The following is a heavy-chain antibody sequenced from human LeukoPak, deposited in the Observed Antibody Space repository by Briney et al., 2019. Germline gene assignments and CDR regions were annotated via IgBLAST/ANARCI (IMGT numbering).Heavy chain of an antibody. Sequence: GGSLRLSCAASGFTFSSYWMSWVRQAPGKGLEWVANINQDGSEQNYVDSVKGRFTISRDNAKNSLFLQMNSLRAEDTAVYYCAKGIWFDPWGQGTLVTVSS. J-gene: IGHJ5*02. V-gene: IGHV3-7*03. CDR2: INQDGSEQ. CDR3: AKGIWFDP. CDR1: GFTFSSYW. D-gene: IGHD3-10*01.